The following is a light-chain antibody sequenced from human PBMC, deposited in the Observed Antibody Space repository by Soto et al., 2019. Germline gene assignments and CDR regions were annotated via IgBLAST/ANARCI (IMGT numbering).Light chain of an antibody. J-gene: IGKJ3*01. V-gene: IGKV1-5*01. CDR1: QTISNW. CDR3: QQYNSYAFT. CDR2: DAA. Sequence: DIQMTQSPSTLSASVGDRVTITCRASQTISNWLAWYQQKPGKAPKLLIYDAAKLESGVPPRFSGSGSGTEFTLTISSLQPDDFGTYYCQQYNSYAFTFGPGTKVDIK.